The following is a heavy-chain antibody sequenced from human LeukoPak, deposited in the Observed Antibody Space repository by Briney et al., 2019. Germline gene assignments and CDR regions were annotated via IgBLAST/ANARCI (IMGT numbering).Heavy chain of an antibody. CDR2: INLDTSVT. D-gene: IGHD1-26*01. Sequence: PGGSLRLSCTASRFAFSKSWMHWVRQAPGKGLVWVSRINLDTSVTTYADSVKGRFTISRDNAKNTLYLQMSSLRGDDTAVYYCARADLSGSYFDFDYRGQGTLVTVSS. V-gene: IGHV3-74*01. CDR3: ARADLSGSYFDFDY. J-gene: IGHJ4*02. CDR1: RFAFSKSW.